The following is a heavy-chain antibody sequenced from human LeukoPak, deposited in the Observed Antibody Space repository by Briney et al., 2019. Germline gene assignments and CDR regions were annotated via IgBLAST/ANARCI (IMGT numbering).Heavy chain of an antibody. CDR3: VRGVED. J-gene: IGHJ4*02. V-gene: IGHV4-39*01. CDR1: GGSIISSSYY. CDR2: IYYSGST. D-gene: IGHD1-1*01. Sequence: SETLSLTCTVSGGSIISSSYYWGWIRQPPGKGLEWIGSIYYSGSTYYKPSLKSRVTISVDTSTSQFSLKLSSVTAADTAVYYCVRGVEDWGQGTLVTVSS.